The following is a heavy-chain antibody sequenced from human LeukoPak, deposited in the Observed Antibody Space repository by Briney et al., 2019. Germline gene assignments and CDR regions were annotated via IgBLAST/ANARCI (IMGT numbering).Heavy chain of an antibody. D-gene: IGHD2-15*01. J-gene: IGHJ5*01. V-gene: IGHV4-59*08. CDR1: GGSISSYY. CDR2: IHYSGSS. Sequence: PSETLSLTCTVSGGSISSYYWSWIRQPPGRGLEWIGNIHYSGSSIYNPSLKSRVTISIDTSRKQFFLKLSSVTAADTAVYYCVLAPNSNWFDFWGQGTLVTVSS. CDR3: VLAPNSNWFDF.